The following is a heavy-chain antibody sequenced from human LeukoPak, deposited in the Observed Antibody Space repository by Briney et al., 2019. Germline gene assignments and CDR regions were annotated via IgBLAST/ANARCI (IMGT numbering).Heavy chain of an antibody. Sequence: GGSLRLSCAASGFTFSSYGMHWVRQAPGKGLEWVAFIRYDGSNKYYADSVKGRFTISRDNSKNTLYLQMNSLRAEDTAVYYCAKEVTMVRGVIEDYWGQGTLVTVSS. CDR2: IRYDGSNK. CDR3: AKEVTMVRGVIEDY. D-gene: IGHD3-10*01. J-gene: IGHJ4*02. V-gene: IGHV3-30*02. CDR1: GFTFSSYG.